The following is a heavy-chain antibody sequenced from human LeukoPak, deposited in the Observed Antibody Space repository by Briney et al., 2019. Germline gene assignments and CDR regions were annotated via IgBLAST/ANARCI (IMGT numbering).Heavy chain of an antibody. CDR1: GFTFSSYW. CDR3: ARERSPFCSGGSCYSDY. J-gene: IGHJ4*02. D-gene: IGHD2-15*01. V-gene: IGHV3-7*01. CDR2: IKQNGREK. Sequence: GGSLRLSCAASGFTFSSYWMSWVRQAPGKGLEWVANIKQNGREKYYVDSVKGRFTISRDNAKNSLYLQMNSLRAEDTAVYYCARERSPFCSGGSCYSDYWGQGTLVTVSS.